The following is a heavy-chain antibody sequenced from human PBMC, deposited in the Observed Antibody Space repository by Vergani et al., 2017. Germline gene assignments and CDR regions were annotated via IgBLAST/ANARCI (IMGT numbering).Heavy chain of an antibody. Sequence: QVQLQESGPGLVKPSQTLSLTCTVSCGSISSGSYYWSWIRQPAGKGLGWIGRIYTSGNTNYNPSLRSRVTMSVDTSKNQFSLKLSSVTAADTAVYYCARDKRGYCSSTSCYSPFGYWGQGTLVTVSA. J-gene: IGHJ4*02. CDR2: IYTSGNT. V-gene: IGHV4-61*02. CDR3: ARDKRGYCSSTSCYSPFGY. CDR1: CGSISSGSYY. D-gene: IGHD2-2*01.